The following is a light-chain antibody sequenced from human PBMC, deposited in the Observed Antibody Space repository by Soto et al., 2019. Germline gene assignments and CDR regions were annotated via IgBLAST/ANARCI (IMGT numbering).Light chain of an antibody. V-gene: IGLV2-11*01. CDR3: CSYAGSYVYV. J-gene: IGLJ1*01. CDR1: SSDVGGYDY. CDR2: DVS. Sequence: QSVLTQPRSVSGSPGQSVTISCTGTSSDVGGYDYVSWYQQHPGKAPKLVIYDVSKRPSGVPDRFSGSKSGNTASLTISGLQAEDEADYYCCSYAGSYVYVFGTGTKVTVL.